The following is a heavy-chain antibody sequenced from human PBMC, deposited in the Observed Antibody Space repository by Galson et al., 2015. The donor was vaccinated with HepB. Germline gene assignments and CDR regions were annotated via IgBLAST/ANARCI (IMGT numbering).Heavy chain of an antibody. Sequence: SLRLSCAASGFTFSNYAMNWVRQAPERGLEWVSSVSGSGGKTYNADSVKGRFIISRDHSKNTLHLQMNSLRAEDTAVYYCAKDLAPYYSDSSERWFDPWGQGPRSPSPQ. CDR1: GFTFSNYA. J-gene: IGHJ5*02. CDR2: VSGSGGKT. CDR3: AKDLAPYYSDSSERWFDP. V-gene: IGHV3-23*01. D-gene: IGHD3-22*01.